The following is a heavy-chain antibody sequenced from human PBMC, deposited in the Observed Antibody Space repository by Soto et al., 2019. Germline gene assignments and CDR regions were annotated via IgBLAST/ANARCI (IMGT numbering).Heavy chain of an antibody. CDR1: GGTFSPYT. D-gene: IGHD3-10*01. CDR2: IITFHGVT. Sequence: QVQLVQSGAEVKKPGSSVKVSCKASGGTFSPYTINWVRQAPGQGLEWMGRIITFHGVTNYAQKFQARVTITADKSTSTAYMELSGLRFEDTAMYYCTRDWEITVSTWAFGGFWGRGTLVTVSS. V-gene: IGHV1-69*08. J-gene: IGHJ4*02. CDR3: TRDWEITVSTWAFGGF.